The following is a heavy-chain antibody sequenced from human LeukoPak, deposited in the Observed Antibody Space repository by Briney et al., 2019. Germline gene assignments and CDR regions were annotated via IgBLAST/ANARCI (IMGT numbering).Heavy chain of an antibody. J-gene: IGHJ4*02. CDR3: ALRDPHSGGY. Sequence: PGGSLRLSCAASGFTFSSYAMHWVRQAPGKGLEWVAFIRYNGNNQYYADSVKGRFTISRDNSKNTLYLQMNSLGAEDTAVYYCALRDPHSGGYWGQGTLVTVSS. D-gene: IGHD5-24*01. CDR2: IRYNGNNQ. V-gene: IGHV3-30*02. CDR1: GFTFSSYA.